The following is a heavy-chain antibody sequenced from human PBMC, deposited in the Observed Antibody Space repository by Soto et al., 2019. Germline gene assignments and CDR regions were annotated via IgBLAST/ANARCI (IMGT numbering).Heavy chain of an antibody. V-gene: IGHV4-59*01. CDR1: GGSISSYY. D-gene: IGHD6-13*01. Sequence: SETLSLTCTVSGGSISSYYWSWIRQPPGKGLEWIGYIYYSGSTNYNPSLKSRVTISVDTSKNQFSLKLSSVTAADTAVYYCERGALKSRGMDVWGQGTTVTV. J-gene: IGHJ6*02. CDR3: ERGALKSRGMDV. CDR2: IYYSGST.